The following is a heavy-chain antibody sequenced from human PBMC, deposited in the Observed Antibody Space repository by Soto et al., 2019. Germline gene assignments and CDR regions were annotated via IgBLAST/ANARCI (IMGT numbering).Heavy chain of an antibody. D-gene: IGHD3-10*01. CDR2: IYYSGST. Sequence: SETLSLTCTVSGGSISSYYWSWIRQPPGKGLEWIGYIYYSGSTNYNPSLKSRVTISVDTSKNQFSLKLSSVTAADTAVYYCARVYGSGSYYGVAFDIWGQGTMVTVSS. J-gene: IGHJ3*02. CDR1: GGSISSYY. V-gene: IGHV4-59*13. CDR3: ARVYGSGSYYGVAFDI.